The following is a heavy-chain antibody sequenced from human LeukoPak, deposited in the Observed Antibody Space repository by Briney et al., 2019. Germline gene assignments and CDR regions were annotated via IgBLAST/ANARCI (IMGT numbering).Heavy chain of an antibody. CDR2: IYYSGST. D-gene: IGHD6-25*01. CDR1: VGSISSGGYY. V-gene: IGHV4-31*03. J-gene: IGHJ6*02. CDR3: ARQNSGARLNV. Sequence: PSETLSLTCTVSVGSISSGGYYWSWIRQHPGKGLGWIGYIYYSGSTYYNPSLKSRVTISVDTSKNQFSLKLSSVAAADTAVYFCARQNSGARLNVWGQGTTVTVSS.